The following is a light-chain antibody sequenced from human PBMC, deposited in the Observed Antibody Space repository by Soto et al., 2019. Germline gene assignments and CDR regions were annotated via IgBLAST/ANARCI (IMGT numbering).Light chain of an antibody. CDR3: MQGTHWPIT. J-gene: IGKJ5*01. Sequence: DIVMTQSPLSLPVTPGEPASISCRFIQSLLHSNGYNYFDWYLKKPGQSPQILIYLGSNRDSGVPARFSGSGSGTDFALKISRVEAEDVGVYYCMQGTHWPITFGQGTRLEIK. V-gene: IGKV2-28*01. CDR2: LGS. CDR1: QSLLHSNGYNY.